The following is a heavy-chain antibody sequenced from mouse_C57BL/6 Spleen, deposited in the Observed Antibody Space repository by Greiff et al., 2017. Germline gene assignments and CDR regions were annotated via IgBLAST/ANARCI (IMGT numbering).Heavy chain of an antibody. Sequence: EVQLQQSGAELVRPGASVKLSCTASGFNIKDDYMHWVKQRPEQGLEWIGWIDPENGDTEYASKFQGKATITADTSSNTAYLQLSSLTSEDTAVYYCTTWSGTGYFDYWGQGTTLTVSS. V-gene: IGHV14-4*01. CDR2: IDPENGDT. CDR3: TTWSGTGYFDY. CDR1: GFNIKDDY. J-gene: IGHJ2*01. D-gene: IGHD4-1*01.